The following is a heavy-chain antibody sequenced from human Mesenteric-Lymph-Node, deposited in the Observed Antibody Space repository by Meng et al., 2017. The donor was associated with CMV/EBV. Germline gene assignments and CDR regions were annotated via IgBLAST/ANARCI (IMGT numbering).Heavy chain of an antibody. CDR3: AKLIPTDY. Sequence: GGSLRLSCAASGFTFSSYAMHWVRQAPGKGLEWVAVISYDGSNKYYADSVKGRFTISRDNSKNTLYLQMNSLRAEDTAVYYCAKLIPTDYWGQGTLVTVSS. J-gene: IGHJ4*02. V-gene: IGHV3-30-3*02. CDR1: GFTFSSYA. CDR2: ISYDGSNK. D-gene: IGHD2-2*02.